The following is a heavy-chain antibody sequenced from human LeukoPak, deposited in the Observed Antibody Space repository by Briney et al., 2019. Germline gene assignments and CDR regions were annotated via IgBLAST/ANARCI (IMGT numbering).Heavy chain of an antibody. D-gene: IGHD1-7*01. V-gene: IGHV3-21*01. CDR1: GFTFSGYS. CDR3: ARAHNWKYGTFDY. J-gene: IGHJ4*02. CDR2: ISSSSSYI. Sequence: GGSLRLSCVASGFTFSGYSMSWVRQAPGKGLEWVSCISSSSSYIYYADSVKGRFTISRDNAKNSLYLQMNSLRVEDTAVYYCARAHNWKYGTFDYWGQGILVTVSS.